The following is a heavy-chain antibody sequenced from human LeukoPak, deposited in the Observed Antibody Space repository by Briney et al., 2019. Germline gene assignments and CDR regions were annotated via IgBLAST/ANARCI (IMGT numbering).Heavy chain of an antibody. D-gene: IGHD6-19*01. CDR2: IGSVGSTI. CDR1: GFTFRSYE. Sequence: GGFLRLSCAASGFTFRSYEMNWVRQAPGKGLEWVSYIGSVGSTIYYADSVKGRFTVSRDNAKDSLYLQMNSLRAEDTAVYYCAREAQTGYSSGWYYFDYWGQGTLVTVSS. J-gene: IGHJ4*02. V-gene: IGHV3-48*03. CDR3: AREAQTGYSSGWYYFDY.